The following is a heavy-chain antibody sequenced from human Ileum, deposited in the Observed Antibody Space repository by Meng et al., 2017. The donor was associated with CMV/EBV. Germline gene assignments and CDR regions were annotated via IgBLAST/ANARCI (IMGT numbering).Heavy chain of an antibody. J-gene: IGHJ4*02. CDR1: GFIFNDFA. CDR2: VNWNSGAI. CDR3: VKAQTTTQSNYFGD. Sequence: GGSLRFSCAASGFIFNDFAMHWVRQAPGKGLEWVATVNWNSGAIHYAGSVEGRFTISRDNAKNSLSLQMNSLRPEDTALYYCVKAQTTTQSNYFGDWGQGTLVTVSS. V-gene: IGHV3-9*01. D-gene: IGHD1-14*01.